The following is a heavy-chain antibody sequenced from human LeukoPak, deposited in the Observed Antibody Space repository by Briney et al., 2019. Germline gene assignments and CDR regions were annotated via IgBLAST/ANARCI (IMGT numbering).Heavy chain of an antibody. D-gene: IGHD3-9*01. CDR2: IYYSGST. V-gene: IGHV4-61*05. CDR1: GGSISSSSYY. CDR3: ARTVIRYFDWLLYGYFDY. J-gene: IGHJ4*02. Sequence: SETLSLTCTVSGGSISSSSYYWGWICQPPGKGLEWIGYIYYSGSTNYNPSLKSRVTISVDTSKNQFSLKLSSVTAADTAVYYCARTVIRYFDWLLYGYFDYWGQGTLVTVSS.